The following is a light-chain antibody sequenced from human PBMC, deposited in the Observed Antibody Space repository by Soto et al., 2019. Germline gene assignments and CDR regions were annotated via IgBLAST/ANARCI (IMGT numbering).Light chain of an antibody. CDR2: EVS. CDR1: RSDVGGYNY. CDR3: SSYTITTALV. V-gene: IGLV2-14*01. J-gene: IGLJ1*01. Sequence: QSVLTQPASVSGSPGQSITISCTGTRSDVGGYNYVSWYQQHPGKAPKLMIYEVSSRPSGVSNRFSGSKSGNTASLTISGLQAEDEADYYCSSYTITTALVFGTGTKVTVL.